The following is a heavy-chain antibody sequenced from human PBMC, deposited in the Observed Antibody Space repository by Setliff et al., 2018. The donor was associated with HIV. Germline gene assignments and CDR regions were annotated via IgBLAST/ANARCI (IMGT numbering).Heavy chain of an antibody. J-gene: IGHJ6*03. CDR1: GGSFSGYY. CDR2: INHDRTT. D-gene: IGHD3-3*01. CDR3: ARGSRQLTIFGVVFKTNYYFMDV. Sequence: PSETLSLTCAFYGGSFSGYYWSWIRQPPGKGLEWIGEINHDRTTNYNPSPKSRVTITVDTSKNQFSLTLNSVTAADTAVYYCARGSRQLTIFGVVFKTNYYFMDVWGKGTAVTVSS. V-gene: IGHV4-34*01.